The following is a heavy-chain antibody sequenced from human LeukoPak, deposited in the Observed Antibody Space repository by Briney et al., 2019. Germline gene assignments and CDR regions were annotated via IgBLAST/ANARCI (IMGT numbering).Heavy chain of an antibody. V-gene: IGHV3-66*01. D-gene: IGHD3/OR15-3a*01. CDR1: GFTVSSNY. CDR3: ARDKDSYFDY. Sequence: SGGSLRLSCAASGFTVSSNYMGWVRQAPGKGLEWVSLIYSGGSTYYADSVKGRFTISRDNSKNTLYLQMNSLRAEDTAVYYCARDKDSYFDYWGQGTLVTVSS. J-gene: IGHJ4*02. CDR2: IYSGGST.